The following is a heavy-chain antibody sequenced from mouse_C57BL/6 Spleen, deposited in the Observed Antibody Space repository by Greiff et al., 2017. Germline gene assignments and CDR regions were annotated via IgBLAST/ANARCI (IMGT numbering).Heavy chain of an antibody. D-gene: IGHD1-1*01. J-gene: IGHJ4*01. CDR3: ARDHDGRSYYAMGC. V-gene: IGHV1-64*01. CDR2: IHPNSGST. CDR1: GYTFTSYW. Sequence: QVQLQQPGAELVKPGASVKLSCKASGYTFTSYWMHWVKQRPGQGLEWIGMIHPNSGSTNYNEKFKSKATLTVDKSSSTAYMQLSSLTSEDSAVYYGARDHDGRSYYAMGCWGPGTSVTASS.